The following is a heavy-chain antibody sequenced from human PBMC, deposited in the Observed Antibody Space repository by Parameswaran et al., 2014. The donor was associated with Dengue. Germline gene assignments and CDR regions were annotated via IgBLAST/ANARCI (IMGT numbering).Heavy chain of an antibody. CDR3: ARVGGYGDGLDYYYYGMDV. Sequence: VRQMPGKGLEWMGGIIPIFGTANYAQKFQGRVTITADESTSTAYMELSSLRSEDTAVYYCARVGGYGDGLDYYYYGMDVWGQGTTVTVSS. V-gene: IGHV1-69*01. D-gene: IGHD4-17*01. CDR2: IIPIFGTA. J-gene: IGHJ6*02.